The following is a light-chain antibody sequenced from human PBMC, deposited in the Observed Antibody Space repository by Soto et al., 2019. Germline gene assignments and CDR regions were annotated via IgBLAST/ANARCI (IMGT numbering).Light chain of an antibody. CDR1: QSVSSSY. J-gene: IGKJ1*01. V-gene: IGKV3-20*01. Sequence: EIVLTQSPGTLSLSPGERATLSCRASQSVSSSYLAWYQQNRGQAPRLIIYGASSRAPGIPDRFGGSGSGTDFTLTISRLEPEDFAVYYCQQYGSSRWTFGQGTKVEIK. CDR3: QQYGSSRWT. CDR2: GAS.